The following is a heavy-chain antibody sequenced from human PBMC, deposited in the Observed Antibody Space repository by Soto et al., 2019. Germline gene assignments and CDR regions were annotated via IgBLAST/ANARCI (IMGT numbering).Heavy chain of an antibody. CDR2: INPSGGST. CDR3: ARDLPRTITSSTSYPV. V-gene: IGHV1-46*03. D-gene: IGHD2-2*01. J-gene: IGHJ4*02. Sequence: ASVKVSCKASGYTFTSYYMHWVRQAPGQGLEWMGIINPSGGSTSYAQKFQGRVTMTRDTSTSTAYMELSSLGSEDTAVYYCARDLPRTITSSTSYPVWGQGTLVTVSS. CDR1: GYTFTSYY.